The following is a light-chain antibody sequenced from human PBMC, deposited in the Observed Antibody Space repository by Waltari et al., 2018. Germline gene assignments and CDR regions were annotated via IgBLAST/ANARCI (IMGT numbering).Light chain of an antibody. CDR3: QQYNNWLYT. CDR2: GAS. CDR1: QSVSSN. V-gene: IGKV3-15*01. Sequence: EIVITQSPATLSVSPGERATLSCRASQSVSSNLAWYQQKPGQAPRLLIYGASTRATGIPARFSGSGSVTEFTLTISSLQSEDFAVYYCQQYNNWLYTFGQGTKLEIK. J-gene: IGKJ2*01.